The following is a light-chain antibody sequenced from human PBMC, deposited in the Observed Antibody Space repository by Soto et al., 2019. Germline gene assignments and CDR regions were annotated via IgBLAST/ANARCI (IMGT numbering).Light chain of an antibody. CDR3: QQYQNWPLIT. Sequence: EILMTQSPGTLSVSPGERATLSCRASQSVSAYLAWYQQKPGQAPRLLIYDASTRATGIPARFSGSGSGTEFTLTISSLQSEDFALYYCQQYQNWPLITFGQGNDWRL. J-gene: IGKJ5*01. CDR1: QSVSAY. CDR2: DAS. V-gene: IGKV3-15*01.